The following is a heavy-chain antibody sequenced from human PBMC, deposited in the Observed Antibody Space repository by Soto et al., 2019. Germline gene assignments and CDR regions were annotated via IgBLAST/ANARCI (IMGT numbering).Heavy chain of an antibody. CDR2: IIPIFGTA. D-gene: IGHD2-2*01. CDR3: ARAGCSSTSCSRLADNWFDP. V-gene: IGHV1-69*01. CDR1: GGTFSSYA. Sequence: QVQLVQSGAEVKKPGSSVKVSCKASGGTFSSYAISWVRQAPGQGLEWMGGIIPIFGTANYAQKFQGRVTITADESTSPAYMELSSLRSEDTAVYYCARAGCSSTSCSRLADNWFDPWCQGTLVTVS. J-gene: IGHJ5*02.